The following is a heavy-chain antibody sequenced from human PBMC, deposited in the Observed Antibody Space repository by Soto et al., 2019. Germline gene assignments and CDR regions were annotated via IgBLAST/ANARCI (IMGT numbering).Heavy chain of an antibody. V-gene: IGHV3-33*01. CDR3: ARDPGIVATITGWFDP. Sequence: QVQLVESGGGVVQPGRSLRLSCAASGFTFSSYGMHWVRQAPGKGLEWVAVIWYDGSNKYYADSVKGRFTISRDNSKNXLYLQMNSLRAEDTAVYYCARDPGIVATITGWFDPWGQGTLVTVSS. CDR1: GFTFSSYG. CDR2: IWYDGSNK. J-gene: IGHJ5*02. D-gene: IGHD5-12*01.